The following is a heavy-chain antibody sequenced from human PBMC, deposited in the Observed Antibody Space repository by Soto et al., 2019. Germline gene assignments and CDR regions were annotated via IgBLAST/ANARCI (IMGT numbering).Heavy chain of an antibody. Sequence: GGSLRLSCAASGFTFSSYAMSWVRQAPGKGLEWVSAISGSGGSTYYAESVKGRFTISRDNSKNTLYLQMNSLRAEDTAVYYCAKALEWELLGFVYWGQGTLVTVSS. CDR2: ISGSGGST. J-gene: IGHJ4*02. D-gene: IGHD1-26*01. CDR3: AKALEWELLGFVY. CDR1: GFTFSSYA. V-gene: IGHV3-23*01.